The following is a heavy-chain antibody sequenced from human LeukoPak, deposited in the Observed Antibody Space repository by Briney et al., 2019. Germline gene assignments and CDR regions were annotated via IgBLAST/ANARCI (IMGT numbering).Heavy chain of an antibody. D-gene: IGHD6-13*01. J-gene: IGHJ5*02. CDR3: ASSQYPIAAADNWFAP. CDR2: IYFSGTT. CDR1: GGSVSSANNY. V-gene: IGHV4-39*02. Sequence: SETLSLTCTVSGGSVSSANNYWGWIRQTPGEGLEWIGTIYFSGTTYYNPSLKSRVTMSVDTSRNHFSLRLRSVTAADTAVYYCASSQYPIAAADNWFAPWGQGSLVTVSS.